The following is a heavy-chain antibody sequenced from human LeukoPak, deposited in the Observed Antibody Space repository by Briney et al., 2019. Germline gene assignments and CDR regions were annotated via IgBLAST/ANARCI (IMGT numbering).Heavy chain of an antibody. CDR3: ARGFSSRGSSGWDFMSDAFDI. Sequence: ASVKVSCKASGYTFTSYGISWMRQAPGQGLEWMGWISAYNGNTNYAQKLQGRVTMTTDTSTSTAYMELRSLRSDDTAVYYCARGFSSRGSSGWDFMSDAFDIWGQGTMVTVSS. CDR2: ISAYNGNT. CDR1: GYTFTSYG. J-gene: IGHJ3*02. D-gene: IGHD6-19*01. V-gene: IGHV1-18*01.